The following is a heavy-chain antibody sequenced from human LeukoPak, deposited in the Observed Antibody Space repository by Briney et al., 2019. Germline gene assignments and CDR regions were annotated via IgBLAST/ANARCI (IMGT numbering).Heavy chain of an antibody. V-gene: IGHV4-39*01. J-gene: IGHJ4*02. Sequence: ETSETLSLTCTVSGGSISSSRDYWGWIRQPPGKGLEWIGSIYYSGSTYYNPSLKSRVTISVDTSKNQFSLKLSSVTAADTAVYYCARGGGRGSYRRTPYFDYWGQGTLVTVSS. CDR1: GGSISSSRDY. D-gene: IGHD3-16*02. CDR2: IYYSGST. CDR3: ARGGGRGSYRRTPYFDY.